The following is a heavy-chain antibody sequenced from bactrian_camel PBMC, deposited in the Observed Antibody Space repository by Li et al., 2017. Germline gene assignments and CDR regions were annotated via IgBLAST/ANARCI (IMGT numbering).Heavy chain of an antibody. CDR2: ISSSGAIT. V-gene: IGHV3S36*01. D-gene: IGHD6*01. J-gene: IGHJ4*01. CDR3: AADTRPLGDCTMVAGLKPN. CDR1: GFVFDTYA. Sequence: DVQLVESGGGLVQPGGSLRLSCAASGFVFDTYAMTWVRQAPGKGLEWVSRISSSGAITAYADSVKGRFTISQDSARNTVYLQMDSLKPDDTAVYYCAADTRPLGDCTMVAGLKPNWGQGTQVTVS.